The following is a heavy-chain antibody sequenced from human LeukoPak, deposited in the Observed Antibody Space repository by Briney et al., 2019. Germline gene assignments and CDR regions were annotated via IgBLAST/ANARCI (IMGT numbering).Heavy chain of an antibody. CDR2: IYYSGST. CDR1: GGSISSSSYC. V-gene: IGHV4-39*01. Sequence: PSETLSLTCTVSGGSISSSSYCWGWIRQPPGKGLEWIGSIYYSGSTYYNPSLKSRVTISVDTSKNQFSLKLSSVTAADTAVYYCARQTSGSGSSPFDPWGQGTLVTVSS. J-gene: IGHJ5*02. D-gene: IGHD3-10*01. CDR3: ARQTSGSGSSPFDP.